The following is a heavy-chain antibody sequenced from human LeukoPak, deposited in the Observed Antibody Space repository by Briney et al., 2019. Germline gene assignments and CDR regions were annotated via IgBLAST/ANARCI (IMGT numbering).Heavy chain of an antibody. CDR1: GFTFSDYY. Sequence: PGGSLRLSCAASGFTFSDYYMSWIRQAPGKGLEWVPYISSSGSTIYYADSVKGRFTISRDNAKNSLYLQMNSLRAEDTAVYYCARVGYSGYDQYYFDYWGQGTLVTVSS. CDR2: ISSSGSTI. J-gene: IGHJ4*02. CDR3: ARVGYSGYDQYYFDY. V-gene: IGHV3-11*01. D-gene: IGHD5-12*01.